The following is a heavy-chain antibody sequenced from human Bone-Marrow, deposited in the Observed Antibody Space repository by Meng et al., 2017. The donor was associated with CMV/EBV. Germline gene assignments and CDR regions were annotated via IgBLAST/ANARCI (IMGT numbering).Heavy chain of an antibody. V-gene: IGHV3-30-3*01. CDR2: ISYDGNNK. CDR3: AKGRGWLQGGYSDN. D-gene: IGHD5-24*01. Sequence: FGFTFSGYAMHWVRQAPGKVLEWVVVISYDGNNKYYADSVKGRFTISRDNSKNTLYLQMNSLRAEDTAVYYCAKGRGWLQGGYSDNWGQGTLVTVSS. J-gene: IGHJ4*02. CDR1: GFTFSGYA.